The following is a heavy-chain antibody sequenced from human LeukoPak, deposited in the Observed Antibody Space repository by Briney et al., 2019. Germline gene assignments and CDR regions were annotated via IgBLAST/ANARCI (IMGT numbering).Heavy chain of an antibody. D-gene: IGHD4-11*01. J-gene: IGHJ6*03. V-gene: IGHV4-34*01. CDR2: INHSGST. CDR1: GGSFSGYY. Sequence: PSETLSLTCAVYGGSFSGYYWSWIRQPPGKGLEWIGEINHSGSTNYNPSLKSRVTISVDTSKNQFSLKLSSVTAADTAVYYCARALFRADYTSGYYYMDVWGKGTTVTVSS. CDR3: ARALFRADYTSGYYYMDV.